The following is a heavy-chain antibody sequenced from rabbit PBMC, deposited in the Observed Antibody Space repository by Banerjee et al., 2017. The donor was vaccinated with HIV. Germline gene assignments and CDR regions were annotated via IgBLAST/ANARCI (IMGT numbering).Heavy chain of an antibody. V-gene: IGHV1S21*01. CDR2: ITYGGST. Sequence: EQLVESGGGLVQPGGSLKLSCKASGFDFSSYGVSWVRQAPGKGLEWIGYITYGGSTFYASWAKGRFTISRTSTTVDLKMTSLTAADTATYFCVRDPYNSADSGQYNLWGPGTLVTVS. J-gene: IGHJ4*01. CDR1: GFDFSSYG. CDR3: VRDPYNSADSGQYNL. D-gene: IGHD2-1*01.